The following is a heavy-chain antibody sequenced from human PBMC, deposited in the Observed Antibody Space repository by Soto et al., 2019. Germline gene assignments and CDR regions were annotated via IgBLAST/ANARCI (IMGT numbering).Heavy chain of an antibody. CDR2: MNPNSGNT. CDR3: ASKYDFWGGSYDAFDI. Sequence: ASVKVSCKASGYTFTSYDINWVRQATGQGLEWMGWMNPNSGNTGYAQKFQGRVTMTRNTSISTAYMELSSLRSEDTAVYYCASKYDFWGGSYDAFDIWGQGTMVTVSS. J-gene: IGHJ3*02. V-gene: IGHV1-8*01. CDR1: GYTFTSYD. D-gene: IGHD3-3*01.